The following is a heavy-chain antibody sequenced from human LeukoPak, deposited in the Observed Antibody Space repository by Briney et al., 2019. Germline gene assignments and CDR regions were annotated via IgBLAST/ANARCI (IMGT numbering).Heavy chain of an antibody. CDR2: IYYSGNS. CDR1: GGSISNFY. V-gene: IGHV4-59*08. CDR3: ARHIGFCSSTTCQARFDP. J-gene: IGHJ5*02. Sequence: PSETLSLTCTVSGGSISNFYWSWIRQPPGKGLEWIGYIYYSGNSNYNPSLKCRVTISVDTSKNQFSLKLSSVTAADTAVYYCARHIGFCSSTTCQARFDPWGQGTLVTVSS. D-gene: IGHD2-2*01.